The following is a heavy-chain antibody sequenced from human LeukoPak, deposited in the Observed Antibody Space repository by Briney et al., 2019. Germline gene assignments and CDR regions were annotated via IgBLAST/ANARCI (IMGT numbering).Heavy chain of an antibody. Sequence: KPSETLSLTCTVSGGSISSRSYYWGWIRQPPGKGLEWIGSIYYSGSTYYNPSLKSRVTISVDTSKNQFSLKLNSVTAADTAVYHCARQGVGDPRYYYYYGMDVWGQGATVTVSS. CDR3: ARQGVGDPRYYYYYGMDV. V-gene: IGHV4-39*01. CDR2: IYYSGST. J-gene: IGHJ6*02. CDR1: GGSISSRSYY. D-gene: IGHD4-17*01.